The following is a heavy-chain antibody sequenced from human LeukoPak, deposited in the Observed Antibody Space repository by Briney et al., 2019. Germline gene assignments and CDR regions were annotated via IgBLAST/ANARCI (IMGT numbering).Heavy chain of an antibody. CDR3: ARLDQSGIAVAGPDY. D-gene: IGHD6-19*01. Sequence: SETLTLTCTVSGGSISSSSYYWGWIRQPPGKGLEWIGSIYYSGSTYYNPSLNSRVTISVDTSKNQFSLKLSSVTAADTAVYYSARLDQSGIAVAGPDYWGQGTLVTVSS. CDR2: IYYSGST. CDR1: GGSISSSSYY. V-gene: IGHV4-39*01. J-gene: IGHJ4*02.